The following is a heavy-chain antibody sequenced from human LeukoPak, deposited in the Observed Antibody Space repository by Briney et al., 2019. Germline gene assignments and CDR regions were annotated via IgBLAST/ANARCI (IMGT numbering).Heavy chain of an antibody. Sequence: EASVKVSCKASGYTFTSYGISWVRQAPGQGLEWMGWISAYNGNTNYAQKLQGRVTMTTDTSTSTAYMELSSLRSEDTAVYYCARDRSLYSSTWYVPRDGFDIWGQGTMVTVSS. CDR2: ISAYNGNT. V-gene: IGHV1-18*01. D-gene: IGHD6-13*01. CDR3: ARDRSLYSSTWYVPRDGFDI. J-gene: IGHJ3*02. CDR1: GYTFTSYG.